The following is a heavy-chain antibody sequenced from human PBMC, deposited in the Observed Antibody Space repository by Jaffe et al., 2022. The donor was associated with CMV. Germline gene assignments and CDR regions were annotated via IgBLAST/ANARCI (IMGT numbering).Heavy chain of an antibody. Sequence: EVQLVESGGGLVKPGGSLRLSCAASGFTFSNAWMSWVRQAPGKGLEWVGRIKSKTDGGTTDYAAPVKGRFTISRDDSKNTLYLQMNSPKTEDTAVYYCTTGFGDTVVRIFDHWGQGTLVTVSS. J-gene: IGHJ4*02. V-gene: IGHV3-15*01. CDR1: GFTFSNAW. CDR3: TTGFGDTVVRIFDH. CDR2: IKSKTDGGTT. D-gene: IGHD3-10*01.